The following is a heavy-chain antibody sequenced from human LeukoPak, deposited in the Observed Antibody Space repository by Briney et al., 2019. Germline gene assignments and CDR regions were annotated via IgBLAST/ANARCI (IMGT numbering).Heavy chain of an antibody. CDR1: GYSFTSYW. CDR2: IYPGDSDT. V-gene: IGHV5-51*01. CDR3: AITGYCSSTSCLKEDYMDV. D-gene: IGHD2-2*01. J-gene: IGHJ6*03. Sequence: GESLKISCKGSGYSFTSYWIGWVRQMPGKGPEWMGIIYPGDSDTRYSPSFQGQVTISADKSISTAYLQWSSLKASDTAMYYCAITGYCSSTSCLKEDYMDVWGKGTTVTVSS.